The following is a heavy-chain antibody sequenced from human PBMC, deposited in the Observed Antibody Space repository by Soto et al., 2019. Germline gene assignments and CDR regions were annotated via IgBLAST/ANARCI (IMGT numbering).Heavy chain of an antibody. CDR2: IYHSGST. J-gene: IGHJ4*02. D-gene: IGHD2-21*02. Sequence: NPSETLSLTCAVSGGSISSGGYSWSWIRQPPGKGLEWIGYIYHSGSTYYNPSLKSRVTISVDRSKNQFSLKLSSVTAADTAVYYCARVGSNCGGDCYSGYFDYWGQGTLVTVSS. CDR3: ARVGSNCGGDCYSGYFDY. CDR1: GGSISSGGYS. V-gene: IGHV4-30-2*01.